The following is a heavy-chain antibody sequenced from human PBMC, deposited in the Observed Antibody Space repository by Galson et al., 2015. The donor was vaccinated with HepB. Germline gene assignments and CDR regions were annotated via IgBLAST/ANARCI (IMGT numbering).Heavy chain of an antibody. CDR3: ARKASRVIAIAEYFQH. J-gene: IGHJ1*01. CDR1: GYTFTGYY. Sequence: VKVSCKASGYTFTGYYMHWVRQAPGQGLEWMGWINPNSGGTNYAQKFQGRVTMTRDTSISTAYMELSRLRSDDTAVYYCARKASRVIAIAEYFQHWGQGTLVTVSS. V-gene: IGHV1-2*02. CDR2: INPNSGGT. D-gene: IGHD2-21*01.